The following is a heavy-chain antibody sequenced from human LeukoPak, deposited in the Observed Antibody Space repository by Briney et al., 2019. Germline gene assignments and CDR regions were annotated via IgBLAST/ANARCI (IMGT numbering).Heavy chain of an antibody. CDR1: GYTLTELS. Sequence: ASVKVSCKVSGYTLTELSMHWVRQAPGKGLEWMGGFDPEDGETIYAQKFQGRVTMTEDTSTDTAYMELSSPRSEDTAVYYCATGGPGSYLGASGAFDIWGQGTMVTVSS. D-gene: IGHD1-26*01. V-gene: IGHV1-24*01. J-gene: IGHJ3*02. CDR2: FDPEDGET. CDR3: ATGGPGSYLGASGAFDI.